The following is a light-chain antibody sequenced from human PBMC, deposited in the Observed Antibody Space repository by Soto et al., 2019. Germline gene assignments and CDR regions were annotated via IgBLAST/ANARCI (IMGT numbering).Light chain of an antibody. V-gene: IGKV1-5*01. CDR3: QQYIRYWT. Sequence: DIKMTQSPSTLSVSVGDRVTTTCRASQSISSWLAWYQQKPGKAPKLLIYDASSLESGVPSRFSGSGSGTEFTLTISSLQPDDFATYYCQQYIRYWTFGQGTKVDIK. J-gene: IGKJ1*01. CDR1: QSISSW. CDR2: DAS.